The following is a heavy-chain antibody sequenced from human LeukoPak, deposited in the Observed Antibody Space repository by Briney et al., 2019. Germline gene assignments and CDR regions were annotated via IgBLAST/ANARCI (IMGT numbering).Heavy chain of an antibody. CDR1: GFSFSDSY. CDR3: ARVDGGALH. D-gene: IGHD2-15*01. CDR2: ISSTSSTI. V-gene: IGHV3-11*01. J-gene: IGHJ4*02. Sequence: GGSLGLSCAASGFSFSDSYMSWIRQTPEKGLEWISYISSTSSTIFSVDSLRGRFTISRDNSKNTVYLQMSSLRVEDTAVYYCARVDGGALHWGLGTLVTVSS.